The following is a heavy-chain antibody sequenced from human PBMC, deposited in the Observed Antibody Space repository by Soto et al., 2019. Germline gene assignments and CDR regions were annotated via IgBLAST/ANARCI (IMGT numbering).Heavy chain of an antibody. CDR3: ARDRVGYSSSPGRYYYYYGMDV. CDR1: GYTFTGYY. D-gene: IGHD6-6*01. V-gene: IGHV1-2*04. CDR2: INPNSGGT. Sequence: GASVKVSCKASGYTFTGYYMHWVRQAPGQGLEWMGWINPNSGGTNYAQKFQGWVTMTRDTSISTAYMELSRLRSDDTAVYYCARDRVGYSSSPGRYYYYYGMDVWGQGTTVTVSS. J-gene: IGHJ6*02.